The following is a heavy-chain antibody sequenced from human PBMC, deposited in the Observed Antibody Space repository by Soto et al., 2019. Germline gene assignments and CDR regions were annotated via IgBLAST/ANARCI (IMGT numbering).Heavy chain of an antibody. Sequence: QVQLVESGGGVVQPGRSLRLSCAASGFTFSSYGMHWVRQAPGKGLEWVAVISYDGSNKYYADSVKGRFTISRDNSKNTLYLEMNSRRAEDTAVYYCAKDIAVVVAASAGEAFDIWGQGTMVTVSS. CDR2: ISYDGSNK. J-gene: IGHJ3*02. D-gene: IGHD2-15*01. V-gene: IGHV3-30*18. CDR1: GFTFSSYG. CDR3: AKDIAVVVAASAGEAFDI.